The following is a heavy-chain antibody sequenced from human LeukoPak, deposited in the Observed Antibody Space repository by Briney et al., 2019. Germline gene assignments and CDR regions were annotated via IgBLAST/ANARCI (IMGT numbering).Heavy chain of an antibody. CDR1: GFTFSNYA. CDR3: ARSTTDFWSGDFDP. D-gene: IGHD3-3*01. Sequence: PGGSLRLSCAASGFTFSNYAMSWVRQAPGKGLEWVSAISTISGSGPGTYYADSVKGRFTISRDNAKNSLYLQMNSLRAEDTAVYYCARSTTDFWSGDFDPWGQGTLVTVSS. V-gene: IGHV3-23*01. CDR2: ISTISGSGPGT. J-gene: IGHJ5*02.